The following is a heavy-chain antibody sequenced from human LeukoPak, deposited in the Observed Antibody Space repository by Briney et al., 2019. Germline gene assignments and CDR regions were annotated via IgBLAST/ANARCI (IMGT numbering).Heavy chain of an antibody. V-gene: IGHV3-74*01. CDR2: INNDGSST. CDR3: ARRIAAAGTSWYFDL. D-gene: IGHD6-13*01. Sequence: GGSLRLSCAASGFYFRSYWMHWVRQPPGKGLVWVSRINNDGSSTRYADSVKGRFTISRDNAKNTVYLQMNSLRAEDTAMYYCARRIAAAGTSWYFDLWGRGTLVTVSS. CDR1: GFYFRSYW. J-gene: IGHJ2*01.